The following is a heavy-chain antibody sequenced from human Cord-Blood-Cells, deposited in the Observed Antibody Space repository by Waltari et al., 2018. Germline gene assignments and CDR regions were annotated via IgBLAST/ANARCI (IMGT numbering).Heavy chain of an antibody. J-gene: IGHJ6*03. V-gene: IGHV4-39*01. CDR3: ARHVISIVGAPSRVYYYYMDV. D-gene: IGHD1-26*01. Sequence: QLQLQESGPGLVKPSETLSLTCTVSGGSFSSSSYYLGWFRQPPGKGLEWIGRIYYSGSTYYNPSLKSRVTISVDTSKNQFSLKLSAVTAADTAVYYCARHVISIVGAPSRVYYYYMDVWGKGTTVTVSS. CDR1: GGSFSSSSYY. CDR2: IYYSGST.